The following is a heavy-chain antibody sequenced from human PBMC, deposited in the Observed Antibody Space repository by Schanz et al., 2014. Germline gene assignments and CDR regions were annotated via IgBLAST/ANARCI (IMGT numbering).Heavy chain of an antibody. CDR3: ARGPLGTSP. V-gene: IGHV1-69*09. J-gene: IGHJ5*02. CDR2: IISILGIP. D-gene: IGHD5-12*01. CDR1: GYTFTAYG. Sequence: VQSVHSGTEVQKLGASVKVSCQTSGYTFTAYGINWVRQAPGQGLEWMGRIISILGIPNYAQKFQGRVTFTADKSTSTAYMELSSLKSEDTAVYYCARGPLGTSPWGQGTLXTVSS.